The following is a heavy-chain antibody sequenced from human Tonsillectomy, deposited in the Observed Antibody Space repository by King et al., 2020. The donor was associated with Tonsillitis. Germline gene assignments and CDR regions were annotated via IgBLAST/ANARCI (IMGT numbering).Heavy chain of an antibody. V-gene: IGHV4-59*01. CDR1: GGSISSYY. J-gene: IGHJ4*02. Sequence: VQLQESGPGLVKPSETLSLTCTGSGGSISSYYWSWIRQPPGKGLEWIGYIYYSGSTNYNPSLKSRVTISVDTSKNQFSLKLSSVTAADTAVYYCARSAIAASDYWGQGTLVTVSS. D-gene: IGHD6-13*01. CDR3: ARSAIAASDY. CDR2: IYYSGST.